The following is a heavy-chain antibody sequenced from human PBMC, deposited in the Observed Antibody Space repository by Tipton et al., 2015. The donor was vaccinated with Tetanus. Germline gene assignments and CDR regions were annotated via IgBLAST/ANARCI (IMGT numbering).Heavy chain of an antibody. Sequence: QLVQSGPEVKKPGSSVKVSCKSSGGTFSNYVFNWVRQAPGQGLEWMGGFSPIFRRPNYAQKFQGRVTISADESTSTAYMELRSLTSADTAIYYCAREAINSEDRRAFDVWGQGTMATVSP. J-gene: IGHJ3*01. CDR3: AREAINSEDRRAFDV. CDR2: FSPIFRRP. CDR1: GGTFSNYV. V-gene: IGHV1-69*01. D-gene: IGHD3-22*01.